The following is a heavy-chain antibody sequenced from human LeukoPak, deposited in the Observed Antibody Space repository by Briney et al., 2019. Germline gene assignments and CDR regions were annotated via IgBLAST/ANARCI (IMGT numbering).Heavy chain of an antibody. D-gene: IGHD3-10*01. V-gene: IGHV4-39*07. CDR3: ARARGSPITMVRGVIKAYDY. Sequence: SETLSLTCTVSGGSISSSSYYWGWIRQPPGKGLEWIGSIYYSGSTYYNPSLKSRVTISVDTSKNQFSLKLSSVTAADTAVYYCARARGSPITMVRGVIKAYDYWGQGTLVTVSS. CDR2: IYYSGST. J-gene: IGHJ4*02. CDR1: GGSISSSSYY.